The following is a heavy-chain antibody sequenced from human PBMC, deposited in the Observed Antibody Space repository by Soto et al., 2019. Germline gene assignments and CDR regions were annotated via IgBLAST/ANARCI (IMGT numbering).Heavy chain of an antibody. D-gene: IGHD4-4*01. J-gene: IGHJ6*02. CDR2: ISSSSSTT. CDR1: GFTFSSYS. Sequence: GGSLRLSCAASGFTFSSYSMNWVRQAPGQGLEWVSYISSSSSTTYYADSVKGRFTISRDNAKNSLYLQMNSLTAEDTAVYYCARSRDGYSFYFYYGMDGWGQGTTVTVSS. V-gene: IGHV3-48*01. CDR3: ARSRDGYSFYFYYGMDG.